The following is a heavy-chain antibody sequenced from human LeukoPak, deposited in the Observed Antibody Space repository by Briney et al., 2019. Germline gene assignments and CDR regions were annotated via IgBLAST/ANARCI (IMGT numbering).Heavy chain of an antibody. CDR3: FLEWLFHP. Sequence: GGSLRLXCAASGFTFSSYSMKWVRQAPGKGLEWVSSISSSSSYIYYADSGKGRFTISRDNAKNSLYLQMNSLRAEDTARGLRFLEWLFHPWGQGTLVTVSS. CDR1: GFTFSSYS. V-gene: IGHV3-21*04. D-gene: IGHD3-3*01. J-gene: IGHJ5*02. CDR2: ISSSSSYI.